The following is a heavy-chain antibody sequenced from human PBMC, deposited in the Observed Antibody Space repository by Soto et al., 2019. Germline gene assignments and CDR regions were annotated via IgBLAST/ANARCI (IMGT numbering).Heavy chain of an antibody. V-gene: IGHV1-8*01. Sequence: EASVKVSCKASGYTFTSYDINWVRQATGQGLEWMGWMNPNSGNTGYAQKFQGRVTMTRNTSISTAYMELSSLRSEDTAVYYCARGEHRITIFGVVPNDAFDIWGQGTMVTVSS. CDR3: ARGEHRITIFGVVPNDAFDI. J-gene: IGHJ3*02. D-gene: IGHD3-3*01. CDR2: MNPNSGNT. CDR1: GYTFTSYD.